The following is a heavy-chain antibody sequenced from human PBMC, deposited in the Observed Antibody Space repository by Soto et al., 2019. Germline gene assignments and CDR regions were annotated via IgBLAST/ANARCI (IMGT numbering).Heavy chain of an antibody. CDR1: GFSLSTSGMC. J-gene: IGHJ4*02. V-gene: IGHV2-70*01. Sequence: DSGPTLVNPTQTLTLTCTFSGFSLSTSGMCVSWIRQPPGKALEWLALIDWDDDKYYSTSLKTRLTISKDTSKNQVVLTMTNMDPVDTATYYCQRIQVRIRDGNQSTGPFDYSGKGTLATV. D-gene: IGHD1-1*01. CDR3: QRIQVRIRDGNQSTGPFDY. CDR2: IDWDDDK.